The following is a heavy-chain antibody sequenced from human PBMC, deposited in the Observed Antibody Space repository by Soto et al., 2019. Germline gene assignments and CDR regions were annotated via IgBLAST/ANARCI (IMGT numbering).Heavy chain of an antibody. CDR2: MNPNSGNT. D-gene: IGHD5-12*01. Sequence: QVQLVQSGAEVKKPGASVKVSCKASGYTFTSYDINWVRQATGQGLEWMGWMNPNSGNTGYAQKFQGRVTMTTHTSIRTAYMELSSLRSEHTAVYYCARGQGDGYNPGAFDIWGQGTMVTVSS. J-gene: IGHJ3*02. V-gene: IGHV1-8*01. CDR1: GYTFTSYD. CDR3: ARGQGDGYNPGAFDI.